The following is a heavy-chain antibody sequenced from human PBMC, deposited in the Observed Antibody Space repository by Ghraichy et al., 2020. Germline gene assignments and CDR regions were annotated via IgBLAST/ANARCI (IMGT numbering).Heavy chain of an antibody. CDR2: TYYRSKWSN. CDR3: ARLIRGAYDY. Sequence: SQNLSLTCVITGDSISNNRVTWAWVRQSPSRGFDWLGGTYYRSKWSNDYAVSVKSRIAINPDTSRNQFSLQLNSVTPEDTAMYFCARLIRGAYDYWGQGTQVTVSS. V-gene: IGHV6-1*01. D-gene: IGHD3-16*01. J-gene: IGHJ4*02. CDR1: GDSISNNRVT.